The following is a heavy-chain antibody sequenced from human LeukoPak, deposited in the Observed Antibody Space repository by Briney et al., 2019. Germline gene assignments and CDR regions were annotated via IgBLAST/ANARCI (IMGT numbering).Heavy chain of an antibody. J-gene: IGHJ5*02. D-gene: IGHD6-19*01. CDR2: INHSGYT. Sequence: GSLRLSCTASGFTFGDYAMSWIRQSPGKGLEWIGEINHSGYTNYNPSLKSRVTLSVDTSKNQFSLKLTSVTAADTAVYYCASAWLQRGWFDPWGQGTLVTVSS. CDR1: GFTFGDYA. CDR3: ASAWLQRGWFDP. V-gene: IGHV4-34*01.